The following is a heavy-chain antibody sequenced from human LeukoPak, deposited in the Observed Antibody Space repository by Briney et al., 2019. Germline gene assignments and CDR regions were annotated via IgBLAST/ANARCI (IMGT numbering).Heavy chain of an antibody. V-gene: IGHV1-2*02. J-gene: IGHJ3*02. CDR3: ARNIWFGESSDGSDI. D-gene: IGHD3-10*01. CDR2: INPNSGGT. Sequence: ASVKVSCKASGNTFTGYYLHWVRQAPGQRLLWMGWINPNSGGTNYAQKFQGRVTMTRDTSISTAYMGLSRLRSDDTAMYYCARNIWFGESSDGSDIWGQGTMVTVSS. CDR1: GNTFTGYY.